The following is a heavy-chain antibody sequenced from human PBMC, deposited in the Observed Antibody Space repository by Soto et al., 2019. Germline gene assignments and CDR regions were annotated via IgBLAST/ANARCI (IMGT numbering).Heavy chain of an antibody. V-gene: IGHV3-9*01. D-gene: IGHD3-10*01. Sequence: EVQLVESGGGLVQPGRSLRLSCAASGFTFDDYAMHWVRQAPGKGLEWVSGISWNSGSIGYADSVKGRFTISRDNAKNSLYLQMNSLRAEDTALYYCAKDDVSMVRGILDYWGQGALVTVSS. CDR3: AKDDVSMVRGILDY. CDR2: ISWNSGSI. CDR1: GFTFDDYA. J-gene: IGHJ4*02.